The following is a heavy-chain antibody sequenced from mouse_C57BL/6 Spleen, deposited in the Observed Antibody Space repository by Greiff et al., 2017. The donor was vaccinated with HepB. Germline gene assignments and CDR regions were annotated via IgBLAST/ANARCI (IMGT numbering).Heavy chain of an antibody. CDR2: INPSSGYT. Sequence: QVQLQQSGAELARPGASVKMSCKASGYTFTSYTMHWVKQRPGQGLEWIGYINPSSGYTKYNQKFKDKATLTADKSSSTAYMQLSSMTSEDSAVYYGAREDMVTTTRERAMDYWGQGTSVTVSS. CDR1: GYTFTSYT. D-gene: IGHD2-2*01. V-gene: IGHV1-4*01. J-gene: IGHJ4*01. CDR3: AREDMVTTTRERAMDY.